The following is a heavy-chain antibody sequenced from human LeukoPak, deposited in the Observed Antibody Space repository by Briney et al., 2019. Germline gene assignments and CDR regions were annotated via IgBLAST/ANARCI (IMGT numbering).Heavy chain of an antibody. CDR3: ARSRSYDYVWGSPQVPLYYFDY. D-gene: IGHD3-16*01. J-gene: IGHJ4*02. CDR2: IYCSGST. CDR1: GGSISSYY. V-gene: IGHV4-59*08. Sequence: PSETLSLTCTVSGGSISSYYWSWIRQPPGKGLEWIGYIYCSGSTNYNPSLKSRVTISVDTSKNQFSLKLSSVTAADTAVYYCARSRSYDYVWGSPQVPLYYFDYWGQGTLVTVSS.